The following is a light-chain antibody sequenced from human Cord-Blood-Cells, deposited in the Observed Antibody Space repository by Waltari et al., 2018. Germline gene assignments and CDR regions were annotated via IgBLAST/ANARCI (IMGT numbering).Light chain of an antibody. V-gene: IGKV3-20*01. J-gene: IGKJ4*01. CDR2: GAS. Sequence: EIVLTQSPGTLSLSPGESDTVSCRASQSVSSSYLAWYQQKPGQAPRLLIYGASSRATGIPDRFSGSGSGRDFTLTISRLEPEDFAVYYCQQYGSSPLTFGGGTKVEIK. CDR1: QSVSSSY. CDR3: QQYGSSPLT.